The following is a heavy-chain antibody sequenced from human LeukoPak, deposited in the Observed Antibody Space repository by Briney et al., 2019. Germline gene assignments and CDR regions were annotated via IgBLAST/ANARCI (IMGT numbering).Heavy chain of an antibody. D-gene: IGHD3-22*01. CDR3: AKVGYDSSGYYLFDY. J-gene: IGHJ4*02. V-gene: IGHV3-20*04. CDR2: INWNGGST. Sequence: GGSLRLSCAASGFTFDDYGMSWVRQAPGKGLEWVSGINWNGGSTGYADSVKGRFTISRDSSKNTLYLQMNSLRAEDTAVYYCAKVGYDSSGYYLFDYWGQGTLVTVSS. CDR1: GFTFDDYG.